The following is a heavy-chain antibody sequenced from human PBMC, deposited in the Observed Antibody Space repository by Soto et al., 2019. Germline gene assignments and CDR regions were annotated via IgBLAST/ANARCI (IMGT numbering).Heavy chain of an antibody. CDR3: ARYLDPQCRSTSCYENWFDP. CDR2: ISAYNGNT. J-gene: IGHJ5*02. D-gene: IGHD2-2*01. Sequence: QVQLVQSGAEVKKPGASVKVSCKASGYTFTSYGISWVRQAPGQGLEWMGWISAYNGNTNYAQKLQGRVTMTTDTSTSTAYMELRSMRSDDTAVYYCARYLDPQCRSTSCYENWFDPWGQGTLVTVSS. CDR1: GYTFTSYG. V-gene: IGHV1-18*01.